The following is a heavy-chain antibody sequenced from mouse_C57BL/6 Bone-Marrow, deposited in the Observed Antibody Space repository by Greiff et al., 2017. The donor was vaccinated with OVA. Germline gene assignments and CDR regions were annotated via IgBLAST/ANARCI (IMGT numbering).Heavy chain of an antibody. CDR3: TRRGSSF. V-gene: IGHV1-15*01. CDR2: IDPETGGT. Sequence: VKLQESGAELVRPGASVTLSCKASGYTFTDYEMHWVKQTPVHGLEWIGAIDPETGGTAYNQKFKGKAILTADKSSSTAYMELRSLTSEDSAVYYCTRRGSSFWGQGTTLTVSS. J-gene: IGHJ2*01. CDR1: GYTFTDYE. D-gene: IGHD1-1*01.